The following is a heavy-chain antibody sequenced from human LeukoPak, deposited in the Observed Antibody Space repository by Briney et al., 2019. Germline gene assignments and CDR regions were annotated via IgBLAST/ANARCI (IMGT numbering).Heavy chain of an antibody. Sequence: PSETLSLTCSVSGGSISNYYWNWLRQPAGKGLEWIGRIYASGSTNYNPSLKSRVTISMDKSKNHFSLNLKSVTAADTAFYYCARDFYRDDGRHPFDYWGQGIQVTVSS. CDR3: ARDFYRDDGRHPFDY. V-gene: IGHV4-4*07. J-gene: IGHJ4*02. D-gene: IGHD2/OR15-2a*01. CDR2: IYASGST. CDR1: GGSISNYY.